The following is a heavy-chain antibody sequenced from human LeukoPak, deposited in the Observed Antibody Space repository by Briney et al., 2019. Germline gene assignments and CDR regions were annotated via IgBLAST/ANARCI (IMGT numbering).Heavy chain of an antibody. D-gene: IGHD6-6*01. CDR2: IIPIFGTA. J-gene: IGHJ5*02. Sequence: SVKVSCKAPGYTFTNYGITWVRQAPGQGLEWMGGIIPIFGTANYAQKFQGRVTTTTDESTSTAYMELSSLRSEDTAVYYCARGSGYSSSIWFDPWGQGTLVTVSS. V-gene: IGHV1-69*05. CDR3: ARGSGYSSSIWFDP. CDR1: GYTFTNYG.